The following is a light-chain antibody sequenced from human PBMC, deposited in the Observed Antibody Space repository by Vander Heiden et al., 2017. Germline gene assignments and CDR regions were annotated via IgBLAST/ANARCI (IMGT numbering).Light chain of an antibody. V-gene: IGLV10-54*02. CDR3: SALDSSLSAFWV. J-gene: IGLJ3*02. Sequence: QAGLTQPPSVSKGLRQTATLTGTGNSNIVGNQGAAWLQQHQGHPPKLLYYRNNNRPSGSSERFSASRSGNTASLTITGLQPEDEADYYCSALDSSLSAFWVFGGGTKLTVL. CDR1: SNIVGNQG. CDR2: RNN.